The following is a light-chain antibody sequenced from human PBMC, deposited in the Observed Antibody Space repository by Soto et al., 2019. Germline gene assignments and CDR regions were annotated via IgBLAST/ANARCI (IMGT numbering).Light chain of an antibody. CDR1: FSNIGKNY. J-gene: IGLJ2*01. CDR2: RNN. CDR3: AAWDDSLRAVV. V-gene: IGLV1-47*01. Sequence: QSVLTQPPSASGTPGQRVTIPCSGSFSNIGKNYVYWYQQLPGTAPKLLIFRNNQRPSGVPDRFSGSKSGTSASLAISGLRSKDEAEYYCAAWDDSLRAVVFGGGTKLTVL.